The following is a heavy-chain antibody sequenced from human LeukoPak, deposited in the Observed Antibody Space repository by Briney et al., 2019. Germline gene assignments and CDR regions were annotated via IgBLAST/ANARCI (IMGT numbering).Heavy chain of an antibody. Sequence: SQTLSLTCTVSGGSISSNSYYWGWIRQPPGKGLEWIGTIYYSGSTYYNPSLKSRVTISVDTSKNQFSLNLSSVTAADTAVYYCARDTILSGSPLDYWGQGTLVTVSS. CDR2: IYYSGST. CDR1: GGSISSNSYY. CDR3: ARDTILSGSPLDY. V-gene: IGHV4-39*07. J-gene: IGHJ4*02. D-gene: IGHD3-10*01.